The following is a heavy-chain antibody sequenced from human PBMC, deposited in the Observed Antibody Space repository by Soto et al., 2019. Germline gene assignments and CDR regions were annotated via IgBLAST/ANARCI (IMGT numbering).Heavy chain of an antibody. J-gene: IGHJ2*01. V-gene: IGHV3-48*03. D-gene: IGHD1-26*01. CDR2: ISSSSSTL. CDR1: GFTFSRYE. Sequence: GGSLRLSCADSGFTFSRYEMSWVRQAPGKGLEWVSYISSSSSTLYYADSVKGRFTISRDNAKNSLYLQMNSLRAEDTAVYYCARGGSGSYFWYFDLWGRGTLVTV. CDR3: ARGGSGSYFWYFDL.